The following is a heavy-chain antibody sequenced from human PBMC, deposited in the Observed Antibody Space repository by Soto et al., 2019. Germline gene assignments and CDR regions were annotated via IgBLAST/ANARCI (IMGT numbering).Heavy chain of an antibody. J-gene: IGHJ6*02. CDR1: GGSFSGYY. CDR2: INHSGST. Sequence: PSETLSLTCAVYGGSFSGYYWSWIRQPPGKGLEWIGEINHSGSTNYNPSLKSRVTISVDTSKNQFSLKLSSVTAADTAVYYCARARKGPTYYYGSGSYLPTYCYGMDVWGQGTTVTVSS. CDR3: ARARKGPTYYYGSGSYLPTYCYGMDV. V-gene: IGHV4-34*01. D-gene: IGHD3-10*01.